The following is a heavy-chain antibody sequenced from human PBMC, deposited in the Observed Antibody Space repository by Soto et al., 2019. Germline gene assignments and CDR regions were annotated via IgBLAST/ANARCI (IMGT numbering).Heavy chain of an antibody. CDR1: GESLSDYS. CDR3: XXXXXXXXXXFDY. Sequence: QVQLRQWGAGLLKPLETLSLRCAVYGESLSDYSWSWIRQXXEXXLEWIGEINHGGSVKSNPSLKSRVTXXXXXXXXXXXXXXXXXXXXXXXXXXXXXXXXXXXXXFDYWGRGTLVTVSS. J-gene: IGHJ4*02. V-gene: IGHV4-34*02. CDR2: INHGGSV.